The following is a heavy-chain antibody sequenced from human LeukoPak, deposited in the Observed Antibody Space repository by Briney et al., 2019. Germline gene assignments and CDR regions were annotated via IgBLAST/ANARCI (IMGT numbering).Heavy chain of an antibody. V-gene: IGHV3-30*02. CDR1: GFTFSSFG. D-gene: IGHD3-10*01. CDR2: IRYDEITE. CDR3: ARDHYGSGSYPSDH. Sequence: GGSLRLSCAVSGFTFSSFGMHWVRQAPGKGLEWVAFIRYDEITEYYTDSVKGRFTISRDNSKNMLYLQMNSLRGEDTAVYYCARDHYGSGSYPSDHWGQGTLVTVSS. J-gene: IGHJ4*02.